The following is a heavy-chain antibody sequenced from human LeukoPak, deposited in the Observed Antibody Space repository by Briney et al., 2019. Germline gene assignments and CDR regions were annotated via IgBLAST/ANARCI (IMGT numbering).Heavy chain of an antibody. CDR2: ISSSGSSI. V-gene: IGHV3-48*03. J-gene: IGHJ4*02. CDR1: GFTFSSYE. D-gene: IGHD2-15*01. Sequence: PGGSLRLSCAASGFTFSSYEMNWVRQAPGKGLEWVSYISSSGSSIHYADSVKGRFTISRDNAKNSLYLQMNSLRAEDTAVYHCARQISRYCSGGSCYSRWEFYFDYWGQGAPVTVSS. CDR3: ARQISRYCSGGSCYSRWEFYFDY.